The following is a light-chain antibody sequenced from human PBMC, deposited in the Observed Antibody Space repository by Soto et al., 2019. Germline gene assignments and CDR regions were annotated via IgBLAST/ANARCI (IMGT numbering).Light chain of an antibody. J-gene: IGKJ4*01. CDR1: QSVSSSY. CDR3: QQYGSSLLT. CDR2: GAS. V-gene: IGKV3-20*01. Sequence: EIVLTQSPGTLSLSPGESATLSCRASQSVSSSYLAWYQQKPGQAPRLLIYGASSRATGIPVRFSGSGSGTDFTLTISRLEPEDFAVYHCQQYGSSLLTFGGGTKVEIK.